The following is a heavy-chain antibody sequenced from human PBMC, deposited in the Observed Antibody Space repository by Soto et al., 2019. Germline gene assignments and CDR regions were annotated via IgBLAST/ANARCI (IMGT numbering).Heavy chain of an antibody. CDR2: IIPIFGTA. CDR1: GGTFSSYA. V-gene: IGHV1-69*06. D-gene: IGHD2-15*01. Sequence: SVKVSCKASGGTFSSYAISWVRQAPGQGLEWMGGIIPIFGTANYAQKFQGRVTITADKSTSTAYMELSSLRSEDTAVYYCARTGYCSGGSCYSTYGMDVWGQGTTVTVSS. J-gene: IGHJ6*02. CDR3: ARTGYCSGGSCYSTYGMDV.